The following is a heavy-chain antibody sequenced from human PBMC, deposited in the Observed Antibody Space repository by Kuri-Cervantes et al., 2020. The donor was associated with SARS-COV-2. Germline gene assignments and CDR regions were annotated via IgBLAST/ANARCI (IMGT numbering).Heavy chain of an antibody. CDR3: ARHDLTTETTRERGLDY. Sequence: SETLSLTCVVSGASITSGGYSWSWVRQPPGRGPEWIGSIYYSGSTYYNPSLKSRVTIFVDTSKNQFSVKLRSVTAADTAVYYCARHDLTTETTRERGLDYWGQGTLVTVSS. J-gene: IGHJ4*02. V-gene: IGHV4-39*01. CDR1: GASITSGGYS. CDR2: IYYSGST. D-gene: IGHD4-17*01.